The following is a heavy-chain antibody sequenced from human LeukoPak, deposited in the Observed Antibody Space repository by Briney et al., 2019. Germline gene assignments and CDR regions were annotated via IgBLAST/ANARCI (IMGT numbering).Heavy chain of an antibody. D-gene: IGHD6-6*01. CDR2: IYHSGST. Sequence: SETLSLTCTVSGYSISSGYYWGWIRQPPGKGLEGIGSIYHSGSTYYNPSLKSRVTISVDTSKNQFSLKLSSVTAADTAVYYCARADSSSGRYYYYMDVWGKGTTVTVSS. V-gene: IGHV4-38-2*02. CDR1: GYSISSGYY. J-gene: IGHJ6*03. CDR3: ARADSSSGRYYYYMDV.